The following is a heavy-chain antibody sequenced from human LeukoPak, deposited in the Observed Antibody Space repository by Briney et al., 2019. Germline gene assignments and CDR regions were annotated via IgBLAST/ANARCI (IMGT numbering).Heavy chain of an antibody. CDR2: VSGSAGNT. Sequence: GGSLRLSCAASGFTFSGYVMNWVRQAPGKGLEWVSGVSGSAGNTYYADSVKGRFTISRDNSKNTLYLQMNSLRAEDTAVYYCARLNIAAYYFDYWGQGTLVTVSS. D-gene: IGHD6-13*01. J-gene: IGHJ4*02. V-gene: IGHV3-23*01. CDR3: ARLNIAAYYFDY. CDR1: GFTFSGYV.